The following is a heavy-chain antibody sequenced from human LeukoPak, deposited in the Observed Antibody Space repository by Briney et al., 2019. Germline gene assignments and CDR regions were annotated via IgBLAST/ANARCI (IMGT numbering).Heavy chain of an antibody. J-gene: IGHJ6*03. V-gene: IGHV3-20*01. CDR1: GFTFDDYG. Sequence: GGSLRLSCAASGFTFDDYGMSWVRQAPGKGLEWVSGINWNGGSTGYADSVKGRFTISRDNAKNSLYLQMNSLRAEDTALYHCARVREGSSGLADYYYYMDVWGKGTTVTVSS. D-gene: IGHD3-22*01. CDR2: INWNGGST. CDR3: ARVREGSSGLADYYYYMDV.